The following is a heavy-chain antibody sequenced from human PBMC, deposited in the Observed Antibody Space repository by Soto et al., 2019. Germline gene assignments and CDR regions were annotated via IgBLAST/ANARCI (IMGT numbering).Heavy chain of an antibody. Sequence: ASVKVSCKASGGTFSSYAISWVRQAPGQGLEWMGGIIPIFGTANYAQKFQGRVTITADESTSTAYMELSSLRSEDTAVYYCARALPRMAAAGEMEKHNWFDPWGQGTLVTVSS. CDR2: IIPIFGTA. CDR1: GGTFSSYA. V-gene: IGHV1-69*13. J-gene: IGHJ5*02. D-gene: IGHD6-13*01. CDR3: ARALPRMAAAGEMEKHNWFDP.